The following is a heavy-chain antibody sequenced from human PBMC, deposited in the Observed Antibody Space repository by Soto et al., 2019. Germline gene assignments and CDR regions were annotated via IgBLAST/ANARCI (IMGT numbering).Heavy chain of an antibody. V-gene: IGHV3-23*01. CDR1: GFTFSSYA. Sequence: EVQLLESGGGLVQPGGSLRLSCAASGFTFSSYAMSWVRQAPGKGLEWVSAISGSGGSTYYADSVKGRFTISRDNSKNTLYLQMNSLRAEATAVYYCANLNWNGGNWFDPWGQGTLVTVSS. CDR3: ANLNWNGGNWFDP. CDR2: ISGSGGST. D-gene: IGHD1-1*01. J-gene: IGHJ5*02.